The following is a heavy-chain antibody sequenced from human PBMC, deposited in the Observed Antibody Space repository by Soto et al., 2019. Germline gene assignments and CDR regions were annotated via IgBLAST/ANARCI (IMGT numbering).Heavy chain of an antibody. J-gene: IGHJ6*02. CDR2: IYYSGST. D-gene: IGHD3-10*01. CDR1: GGSISSYY. V-gene: IGHV4-59*01. Sequence: SETLSLTCTVSGGSISSYYWSWIRQPPGKGLEWIGYIYYSGSTNYNPSLKSRVTISVDTSKNQFSLKLSSVTAADTAVYYCARTGGYYYYYYGMDVWGQGTTVTVSS. CDR3: ARTGGYYYYYYGMDV.